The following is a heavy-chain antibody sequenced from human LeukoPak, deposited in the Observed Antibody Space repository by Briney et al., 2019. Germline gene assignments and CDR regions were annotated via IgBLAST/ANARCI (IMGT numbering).Heavy chain of an antibody. CDR1: GGSISSSSYY. V-gene: IGHV4-39*01. CDR2: FYFSGST. CDR3: ARLSLRQPSTVIKKASYYFDY. J-gene: IGHJ4*02. Sequence: PSETLSLTCTVPGGSISSSSYYWGWIRQPPGKGLEWIGNFYFSGSTSYNPSLKSRVTISVDMSKNQFSLKLRSVTAADTAVYYCARLSLRQPSTVIKKASYYFDYWGQGTLVTVSS. D-gene: IGHD4-23*01.